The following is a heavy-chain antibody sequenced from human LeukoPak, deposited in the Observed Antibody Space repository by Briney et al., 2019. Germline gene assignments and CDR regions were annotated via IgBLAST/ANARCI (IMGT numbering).Heavy chain of an antibody. CDR3: ARDVVSLDWLLHMGYFDY. CDR2: ISTSSSTT. J-gene: IGHJ4*02. CDR1: GFTFSSYW. D-gene: IGHD3-9*01. V-gene: IGHV3-48*04. Sequence: HPGGSLRLSCAASGFTFSSYWMSWVRQAPGKGLEWVSCISTSSSTTYYADSVKGRFIISRDNAKNPLYLQINSLRAEDTAVYYCARDVVSLDWLLHMGYFDYWGQGTLVTVSS.